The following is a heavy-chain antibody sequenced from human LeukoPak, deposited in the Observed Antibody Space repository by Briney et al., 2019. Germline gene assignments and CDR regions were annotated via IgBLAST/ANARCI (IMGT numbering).Heavy chain of an antibody. D-gene: IGHD3-22*01. CDR3: ARDRGYYDSSGYYVN. V-gene: IGHV1-46*01. Sequence: ASVKVSCKASGYTFTSYYMHWVRQAPGQGLEWMGIINPSGGSTSYAQKFQGRVTMTRDTSTSTVYMELSSLRPEDTAVYYCARDRGYYDSSGYYVNWGQGTLVTVSS. CDR2: INPSGGST. J-gene: IGHJ4*02. CDR1: GYTFTSYY.